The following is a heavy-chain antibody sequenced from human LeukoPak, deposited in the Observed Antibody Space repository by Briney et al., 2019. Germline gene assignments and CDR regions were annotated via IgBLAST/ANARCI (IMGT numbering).Heavy chain of an antibody. D-gene: IGHD2-8*02. CDR1: GFTLSSYW. CDR3: ARGWCPHCHGMGD. Sequence: GGSLRLSCTASGFTLSSYWMTWVCQAPGKGLEWVANIQQDGSEKYYVDSVRGRFTISRDNAENLLYLQMDSLRAEDTAVYFCARGWCPHCHGMGDWGKGPTVTVSS. CDR2: IQQDGSEK. J-gene: IGHJ6*04. V-gene: IGHV3-7*03.